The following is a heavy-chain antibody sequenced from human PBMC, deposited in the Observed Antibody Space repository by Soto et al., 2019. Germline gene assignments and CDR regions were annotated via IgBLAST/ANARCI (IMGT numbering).Heavy chain of an antibody. J-gene: IGHJ3*02. CDR1: GFTFSSYG. Sequence: QVQLVESGGGVVQPGRSLRLSCAASGFTFSSYGMHWVRQAPGKGLEWVAVISYDGSNKYYADSVKGRFTISRDNSKNTLYLQMNSLRAEDKAVYYCAKDFSSEGPDIWGQGTMVTVSS. D-gene: IGHD3-10*01. V-gene: IGHV3-30*18. CDR3: AKDFSSEGPDI. CDR2: ISYDGSNK.